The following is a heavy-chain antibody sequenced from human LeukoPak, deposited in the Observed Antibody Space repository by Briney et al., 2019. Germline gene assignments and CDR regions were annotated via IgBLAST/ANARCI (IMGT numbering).Heavy chain of an antibody. J-gene: IGHJ6*03. CDR1: GGSISSSSYY. CDR2: IFYSGST. V-gene: IGHV4-39*01. CDR3: ARLAYCDSSSCYLHYHYYMDV. D-gene: IGHD2-2*01. Sequence: SETLSLTCTVSGGSISSSSYYWGWIRQPPGKGREWTGSIFYSGSTYYNPSLKSRVTISVDTSKNQFSLKLSSVTASDTAVYYCARLAYCDSSSCYLHYHYYMDVWGKGTTVTVSS.